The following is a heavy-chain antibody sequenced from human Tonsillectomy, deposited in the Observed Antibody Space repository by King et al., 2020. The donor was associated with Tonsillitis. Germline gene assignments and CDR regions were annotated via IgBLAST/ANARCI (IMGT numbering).Heavy chain of an antibody. D-gene: IGHD6-6*01. Sequence: EVQLVESGGGLVQPGGSLRLSCAASGFTFSSYWMTWVRQAPGKGRECVANIKQDGREKWYVDSVKGRFTISRENAKNSLYLQMNSLRAEDTAVYYCARSRSSSSWGQGTLVTVSS. CDR1: GFTFSSYW. V-gene: IGHV3-7*01. J-gene: IGHJ5*02. CDR2: IKQDGREK. CDR3: ARSRSSSS.